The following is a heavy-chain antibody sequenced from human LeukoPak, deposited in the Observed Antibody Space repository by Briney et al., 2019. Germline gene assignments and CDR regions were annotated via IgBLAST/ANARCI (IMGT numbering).Heavy chain of an antibody. CDR3: AKRSVSRIAAAGYFDY. D-gene: IGHD6-13*01. Sequence: PGGSLRLSCAASGFTFSSYAMSWVRQAPGKGLEWVSAISGSGGSTYYADSVKGRFTISRDNSKNTLYLQMNSLRAEDTAVYYCAKRSVSRIAAAGYFDYWGQGTLVTVSS. V-gene: IGHV3-23*01. CDR2: ISGSGGST. CDR1: GFTFSSYA. J-gene: IGHJ4*02.